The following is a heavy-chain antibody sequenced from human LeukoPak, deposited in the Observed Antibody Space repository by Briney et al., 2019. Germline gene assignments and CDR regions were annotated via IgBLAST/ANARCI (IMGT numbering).Heavy chain of an antibody. CDR3: ARGYYSLGYFDY. V-gene: IGHV3-48*02. J-gene: IGHJ4*02. D-gene: IGHD3-22*01. CDR2: ISSSNHAI. Sequence: LGGSLRLSCAASGFTFSSYSMNWVRQAPGKGLEWLSYISSSNHAIYYADSVKGRFTISRDNAKNSLFLQMNSLRDEDTAVYYCARGYYSLGYFDYWGQGALVTVSS. CDR1: GFTFSSYS.